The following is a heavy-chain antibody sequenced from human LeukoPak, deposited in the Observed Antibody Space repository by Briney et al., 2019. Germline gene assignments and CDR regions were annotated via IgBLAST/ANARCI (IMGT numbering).Heavy chain of an antibody. CDR2: IKNDGTTT. Sequence: GGSLRLSCTASGFSIRNYWMHWVRQAPGKGLVWVSRIKNDGTTTTYADSVEGRFTISRDNAKNTVYLQMSSLRGEDTGVYYCATDAAGLEYWGQGTLVTASS. V-gene: IGHV3-74*01. CDR3: ATDAAGLEY. J-gene: IGHJ4*02. CDR1: GFSIRNYW. D-gene: IGHD1-14*01.